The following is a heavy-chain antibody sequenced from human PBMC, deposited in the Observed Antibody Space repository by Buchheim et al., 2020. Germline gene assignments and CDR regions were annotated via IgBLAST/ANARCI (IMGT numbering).Heavy chain of an antibody. D-gene: IGHD3-16*02. CDR3: ARGNYDYVWGSYPYDYYGMDV. CDR2: INHSGST. CDR1: GGSFSGYY. Sequence: QVQLQQWGAGLLKPSETLSLTCAVYGGSFSGYYWSWIRQPPGKGLEWIGEINHSGSTNYNPSLKSRVTISVDTSKNQFSLRLSSVTAADTAVYYCARGNYDYVWGSYPYDYYGMDVWGQGTT. J-gene: IGHJ6*02. V-gene: IGHV4-34*01.